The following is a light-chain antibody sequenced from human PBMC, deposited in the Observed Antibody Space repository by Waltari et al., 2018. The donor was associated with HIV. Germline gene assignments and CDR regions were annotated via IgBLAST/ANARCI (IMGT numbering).Light chain of an antibody. CDR2: GAS. Sequence: EIVLTQSPDTLSLSPGERAALSCRASRSVSSNYLDWYQPKRGQAPRRLTYGASTRATGIPDSFSGSESGTDFTLTISRLEAEDFAVYYCQQYGSSPYTFGQGTKLEIK. J-gene: IGKJ2*01. CDR3: QQYGSSPYT. CDR1: RSVSSNY. V-gene: IGKV3-20*01.